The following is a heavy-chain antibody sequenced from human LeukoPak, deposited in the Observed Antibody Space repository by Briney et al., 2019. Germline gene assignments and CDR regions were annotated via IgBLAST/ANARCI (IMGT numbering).Heavy chain of an antibody. CDR2: IYYSGST. D-gene: IGHD2-2*01. Sequence: SETLSLTCTVSGGSISSGDYYWSWIRQPPGKGLEWIGYIYYSGSTYYNPSLKSRVTISVDTSKNQFSLKLSSVTAADTAVYYCARVRGVLGYCSSTSCLLDAFDIWGQGTMVTVSS. V-gene: IGHV4-30-4*08. CDR3: ARVRGVLGYCSSTSCLLDAFDI. J-gene: IGHJ3*02. CDR1: GGSISSGDYY.